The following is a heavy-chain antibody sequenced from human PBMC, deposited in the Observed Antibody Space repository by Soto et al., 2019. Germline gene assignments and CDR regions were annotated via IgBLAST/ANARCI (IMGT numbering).Heavy chain of an antibody. CDR2: SYYSGSI. CDR3: ARDWDWGSLGY. Sequence: QVQLQESGPGLVKPSETLSLTSTVSGHSISSDYWSWIRQPPGKGLARIGFSYYSGSINYNPSRESRVAVEVDTSKNQFSLKRTSVTAADTAVYYCARDWDWGSLGYWGEGALVTVSS. V-gene: IGHV4-59*12. D-gene: IGHD3-16*01. CDR1: GHSISSDY. J-gene: IGHJ4*02.